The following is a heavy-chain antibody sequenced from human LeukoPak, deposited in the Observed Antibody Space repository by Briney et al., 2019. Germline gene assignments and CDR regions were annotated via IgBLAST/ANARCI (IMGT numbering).Heavy chain of an antibody. CDR2: INTNTGNP. CDR1: GYTFTSYA. J-gene: IGHJ4*02. D-gene: IGHD4-17*01. V-gene: IGHV7-4-1*02. CDR3: ARHGTASVYGDSIDY. Sequence: GASVKVSCKASGYTFTSYAMNWVRQAPGQGLEWMGWINTNTGNPTYAQGFTGRFVFSLDTSVSTAYLQISSLKASDTAIYYCARHGTASVYGDSIDYWGQGTLVTVSS.